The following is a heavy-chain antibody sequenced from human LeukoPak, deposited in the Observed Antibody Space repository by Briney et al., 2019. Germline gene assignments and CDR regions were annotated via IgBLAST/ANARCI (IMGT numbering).Heavy chain of an antibody. CDR3: ARLRRNGDSGGFYYYYDS. CDR2: INTVASYI. V-gene: IGHV3-21*01. CDR1: GFTFSSFS. Sequence: GGSLRLSCVGSGFTFSSFSINWVRQAPGKGLEWVSSINTVASYIYYADSVRGRFTISRDNAKNSLYLQMNSLRAEDTGVYYCARLRRNGDSGGFYYYYDSWGQGTLVTVSS. J-gene: IGHJ4*02. D-gene: IGHD2-21*01.